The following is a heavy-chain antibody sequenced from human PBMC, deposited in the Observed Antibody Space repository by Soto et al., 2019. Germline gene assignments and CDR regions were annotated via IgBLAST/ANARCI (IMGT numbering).Heavy chain of an antibody. V-gene: IGHV3-7*01. CDR3: ARDIVVETISYYFDY. CDR1: GFTFSSYW. J-gene: IGHJ4*02. Sequence: EVQLVESGGGLVQPGGSLRLSCAASGFTFSSYWMSWVRQAPGKGLEWVANIKQDGSEKYYVDSVKGRFTISRDNAKNSLYLQMNSLRAEDTAVYYCARDIVVETISYYFDYWGQGTLVTVSS. D-gene: IGHD2-15*01. CDR2: IKQDGSEK.